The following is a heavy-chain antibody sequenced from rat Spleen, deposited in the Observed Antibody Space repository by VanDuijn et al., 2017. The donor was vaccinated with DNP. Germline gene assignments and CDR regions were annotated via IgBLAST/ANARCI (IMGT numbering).Heavy chain of an antibody. CDR2: ITSSGGST. D-gene: IGHD1-3*01. J-gene: IGHJ2*01. Sequence: EVQLVESGGALLQPGRSLKLSCAASGFTFSDYNMTWIRQVPGKGLEWIASITSSGGSTYYQDSMKGRFIISRDNAKNTLYLQVSSLRSEDTATYYCARDYGSYPYYFDYWGQGVMVTVSS. CDR1: GFTFSDYN. V-gene: IGHV5S23*01. CDR3: ARDYGSYPYYFDY.